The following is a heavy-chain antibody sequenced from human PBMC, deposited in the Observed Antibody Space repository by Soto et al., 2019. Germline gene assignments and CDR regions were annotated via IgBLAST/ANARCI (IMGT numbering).Heavy chain of an antibody. CDR2: INPSGGST. CDR3: ARDGGDCGYRLIYYYYIGMDV. CDR1: GDTFTSYY. V-gene: IGHV1-46*01. J-gene: IGHJ6*02. D-gene: IGHD2-21*02. Sequence: APVKVSSKPSGDTFTSYYMHSVRQAPGLGLGWMGIINPSGGSTSYAQKFQGRVTMTRDTSTSPVYMELSSLRSEDTAVYYCARDGGDCGYRLIYYYYIGMDVWGQGTTVTVSS.